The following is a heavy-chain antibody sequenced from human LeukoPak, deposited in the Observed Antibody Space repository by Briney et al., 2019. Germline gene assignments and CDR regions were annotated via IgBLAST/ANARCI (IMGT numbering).Heavy chain of an antibody. V-gene: IGHV1-69*13. CDR3: ARGLRAAVFDI. CDR2: IIPIFGTA. J-gene: IGHJ3*02. D-gene: IGHD2-2*01. Sequence: SVKLSCKASGGTFSSYAISWVRQAPGQGLEWMGGIIPIFGTANYAQKFQGRVTITADESTSTAYMELSSLRSEDTAAYYCARGLRAAVFDIWGQGTMVTVSS. CDR1: GGTFSSYA.